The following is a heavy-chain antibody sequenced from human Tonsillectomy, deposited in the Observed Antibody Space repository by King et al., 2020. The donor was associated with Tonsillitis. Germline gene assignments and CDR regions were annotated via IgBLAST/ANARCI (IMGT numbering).Heavy chain of an antibody. D-gene: IGHD2-2*01. CDR3: AKDQEEGYCSSTGCFLSARGHYMDV. CDR1: GFTFSSYG. Sequence: VQLVESGGGVVQPGRSLRLSCAASGFTFSSYGMHWVRQAPGKGLEGVAVISYDGSNKYYADSVKGRFTIARENSKNTLYLQMNSLRAEDTAVYYCAKDQEEGYCSSTGCFLSARGHYMDVWGKGTTVTVSS. CDR2: ISYDGSNK. J-gene: IGHJ6*03. V-gene: IGHV3-30*18.